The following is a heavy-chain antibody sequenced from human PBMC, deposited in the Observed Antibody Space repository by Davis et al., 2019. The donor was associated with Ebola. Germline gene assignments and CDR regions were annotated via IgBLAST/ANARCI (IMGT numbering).Heavy chain of an antibody. D-gene: IGHD6-6*01. CDR2: ISSSSSTI. Sequence: GESLKISCAASGFTFSSYSMNWVRQAPGKGLEWVSYISSSSSTIYYADSVKGRFTISRDNAKNTLYLQMNSLRAEDTAVYYCASGSSSDYWGQGTLVTVSS. CDR3: ASGSSSDY. CDR1: GFTFSSYS. V-gene: IGHV3-48*04. J-gene: IGHJ4*02.